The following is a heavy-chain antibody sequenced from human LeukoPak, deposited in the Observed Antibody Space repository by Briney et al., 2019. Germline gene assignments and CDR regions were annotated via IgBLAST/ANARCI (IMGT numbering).Heavy chain of an antibody. J-gene: IGHJ4*02. V-gene: IGHV1-18*01. CDR2: ISAYNGNT. Sequence: ASVKVSCKASGYTFTSYGISWVRQAPGQGLEWMGWISAYNGNTNYAQKLQGRVTMTTDTSTSTAYMELRSLRSDDTAVYYCARDYRDVFLWFGELSKWGQGTLVTVSS. CDR1: GYTFTSYG. CDR3: ARDYRDVFLWFGELSK. D-gene: IGHD3-10*01.